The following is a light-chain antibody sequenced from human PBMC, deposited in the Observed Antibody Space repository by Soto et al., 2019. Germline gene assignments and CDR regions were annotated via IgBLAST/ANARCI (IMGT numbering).Light chain of an antibody. Sequence: EIVWTQSPGTLSLSPGERATLSCRASQSVSSSYLAWYQQKPGQAPRLLIYGASSRATGIPDRFSGSGSGTDFTLTISRVEPADFAVYYCQQYGSSQYTFGQGTKLEIK. V-gene: IGKV3-20*01. J-gene: IGKJ2*01. CDR3: QQYGSSQYT. CDR1: QSVSSSY. CDR2: GAS.